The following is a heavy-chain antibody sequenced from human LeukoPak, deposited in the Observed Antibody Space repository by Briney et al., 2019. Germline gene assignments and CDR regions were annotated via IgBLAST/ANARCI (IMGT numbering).Heavy chain of an antibody. CDR3: AKEAYYDFWSGYYGHYFDY. Sequence: PGGSLRLSCAASGFTFSSYAMSWVRQAPGKGLEWVSAISGSGGSTYYADSVKGRFTISRDNSKNTLYLQMSSLRAGDTAVYYCAKEAYYDFWSGYYGHYFDYWGQGTLVTVSS. CDR1: GFTFSSYA. V-gene: IGHV3-23*01. J-gene: IGHJ4*02. CDR2: ISGSGGST. D-gene: IGHD3-3*01.